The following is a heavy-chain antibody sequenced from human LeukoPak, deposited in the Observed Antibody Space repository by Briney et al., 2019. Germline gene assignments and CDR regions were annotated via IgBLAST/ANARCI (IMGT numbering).Heavy chain of an antibody. J-gene: IGHJ4*02. CDR1: GYTFTDHF. CDR2: INPKSGGS. V-gene: IGHV1-2*02. Sequence: EASVKVSCKASGYTFTDHFLHWVRQVPGQGLEWMGWINPKSGGSNHAQRFQGRLTMTTDTPIITVYMELTSLTPDDTAVYYCARDFTWANSGYYTGALSHWGQGTVVTVS. CDR3: ARDFTWANSGYYTGALSH. D-gene: IGHD3-3*01.